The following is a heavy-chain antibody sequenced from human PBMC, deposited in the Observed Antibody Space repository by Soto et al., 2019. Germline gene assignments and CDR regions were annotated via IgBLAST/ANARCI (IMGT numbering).Heavy chain of an antibody. Sequence: GGSLRLSCAASGFTFSSYAMSWVRRAPGKGLEWVSAISGSGGSTYYADSVKGRFTISRDNSKNTLYLQMNSLRAEDTAVYYCAKGRRRGYSGYDQGGAFDIWGQGTMVTVSS. CDR2: ISGSGGST. J-gene: IGHJ3*02. CDR1: GFTFSSYA. D-gene: IGHD5-12*01. CDR3: AKGRRRGYSGYDQGGAFDI. V-gene: IGHV3-23*01.